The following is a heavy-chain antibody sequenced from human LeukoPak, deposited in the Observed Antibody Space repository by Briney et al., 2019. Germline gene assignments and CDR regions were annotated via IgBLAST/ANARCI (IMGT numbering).Heavy chain of an antibody. J-gene: IGHJ4*02. CDR3: ATHAYAGKVFDY. D-gene: IGHD4-23*01. Sequence: GGSLRLSCGASGFTFSSYGMHWVRQAPGKGLEWVAVISYDGSNKYYADSVKGRFTISRDNSKNTLYLQMNSLRAEDTAVYYCATHAYAGKVFDYWGQGTLVTVSS. V-gene: IGHV3-30*03. CDR2: ISYDGSNK. CDR1: GFTFSSYG.